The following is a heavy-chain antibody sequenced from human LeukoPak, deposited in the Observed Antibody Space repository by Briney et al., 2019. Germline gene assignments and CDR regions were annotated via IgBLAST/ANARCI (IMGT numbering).Heavy chain of an antibody. CDR3: ARSRRQWLILYYFDY. Sequence: PSETLSLTCAVYGGSFSGYYWSWLRQPPGKGLEWIGEINHSGSTNYNPSLKSRVTISVDTSKNQFSLKLSSVTAADTAVYYCARSRRQWLILYYFDYWGQGTLVTVSS. CDR1: GGSFSGYY. D-gene: IGHD6-19*01. J-gene: IGHJ4*02. V-gene: IGHV4-34*01. CDR2: INHSGST.